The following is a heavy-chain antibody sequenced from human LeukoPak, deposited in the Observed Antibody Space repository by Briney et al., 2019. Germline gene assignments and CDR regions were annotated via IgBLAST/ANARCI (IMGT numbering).Heavy chain of an antibody. D-gene: IGHD5-18*01. J-gene: IGHJ5*02. CDR1: GITLSDHY. CDR2: ITTGGRTM. V-gene: IGHV3-11*01. Sequence: GGSLRLSCAASGITLSDHYMSWIRQAPGKGPEWVSYITTGGRTMYYADSVRGRFTISGVNAKNSLYLQMNSLRADDTAVYFCARIHRSNWFDPWGQGTLVTVSS. CDR3: ARIHRSNWFDP.